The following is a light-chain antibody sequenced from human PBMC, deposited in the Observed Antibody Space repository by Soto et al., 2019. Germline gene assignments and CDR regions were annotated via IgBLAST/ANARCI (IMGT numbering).Light chain of an antibody. CDR3: QQYGSSQIT. CDR1: QSVTSSF. CDR2: GAS. J-gene: IGKJ5*01. V-gene: IGKV3-20*01. Sequence: SPGTLSLFPGERATLSCRASQSVTSSFLAWYQQKPVQAPRLLIYGASSRATGIPDRFSGSGSGTDFTLTISRLEPEDFAVYYCQQYGSSQITFGQGTRLEIK.